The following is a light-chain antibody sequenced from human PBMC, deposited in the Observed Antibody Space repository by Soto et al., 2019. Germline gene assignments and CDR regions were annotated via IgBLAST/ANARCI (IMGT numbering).Light chain of an antibody. CDR1: NSDVGGYDF. CDR3: SSYTTSSTPLV. CDR2: EVS. Sequence: QSALTQPASVSGSPGQSITISCTGTNSDVGGYDFVSWYQQHPGKAPKLMIYEVSNRPSGISTRFSGSKSGNTAALTISGLQAEDEADYYCSSYTTSSTPLVFGTGTKLTVL. J-gene: IGLJ1*01. V-gene: IGLV2-14*01.